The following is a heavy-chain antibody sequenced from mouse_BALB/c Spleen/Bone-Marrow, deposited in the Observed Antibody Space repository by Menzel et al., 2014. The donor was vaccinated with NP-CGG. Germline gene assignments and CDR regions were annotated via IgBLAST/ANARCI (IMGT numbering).Heavy chain of an antibody. V-gene: IGHV14-3*02. CDR2: IDPANGNT. Sequence: LQQSGAELVKPGASVKLSCTASGFNIEDTYIHWVKQRPEQGLEWIGRIDPANGNTKYDPKFQGKATITADTSSNTAYLQLGSLTSEDTAVYYCAEITTAAYYVMDYWGQGTSVTVSS. D-gene: IGHD1-2*01. CDR1: GFNIEDTY. J-gene: IGHJ4*01. CDR3: AEITTAAYYVMDY.